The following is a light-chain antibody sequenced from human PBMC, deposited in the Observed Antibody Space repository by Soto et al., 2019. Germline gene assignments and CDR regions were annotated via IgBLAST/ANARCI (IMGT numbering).Light chain of an antibody. CDR3: QQYGSSPLIT. CDR2: GTS. CDR1: QNISRS. V-gene: IGKV3-20*01. Sequence: EKVMTQSPVTLSVSPGERATLSCRASQNISRSLAWYQQKPGQGPSLLIYGTSTRAGGVPARFSGGGSGTDFTLTISRLEPEDFAVYHCQQYGSSPLITFGQGTRLEIK. J-gene: IGKJ5*01.